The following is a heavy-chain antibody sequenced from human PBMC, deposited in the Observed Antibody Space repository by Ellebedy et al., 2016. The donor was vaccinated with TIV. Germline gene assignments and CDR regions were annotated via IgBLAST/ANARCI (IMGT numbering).Heavy chain of an antibody. Sequence: GGSLRLXCAASGFTFSTYWMSWVRQAPGKGLEWVANIKEDGSEKNYVDSVKGRFTISRDNSKNTLYLQMNSLRGEDTALYYCAKDRGDVLGMDVWGKGTTVTVSS. CDR2: IKEDGSEK. D-gene: IGHD3-10*01. CDR3: AKDRGDVLGMDV. V-gene: IGHV3-7*03. J-gene: IGHJ6*04. CDR1: GFTFSTYW.